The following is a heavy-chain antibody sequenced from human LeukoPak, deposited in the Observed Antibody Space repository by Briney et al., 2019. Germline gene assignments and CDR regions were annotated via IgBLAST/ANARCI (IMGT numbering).Heavy chain of an antibody. CDR3: ARAGQVDIRGHYFDY. D-gene: IGHD5-12*01. CDR1: GGSFSGYY. V-gene: IGHV4-34*01. CDR2: INHSGST. Sequence: SETLSLTCAVYGGSFSGYYWSWIRQPPGKGLEWIGEINHSGSTNYNPSLKSRVTISVDTSKNQFSLKLSSVTAADTAVYYCARAGQVDIRGHYFDYWGQGTLVTVSS. J-gene: IGHJ4*02.